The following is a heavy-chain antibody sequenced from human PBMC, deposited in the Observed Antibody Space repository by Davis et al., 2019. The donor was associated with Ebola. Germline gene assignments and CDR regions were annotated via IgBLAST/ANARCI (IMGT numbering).Heavy chain of an antibody. D-gene: IGHD2-2*02. V-gene: IGHV1-46*01. CDR2: INPSGGST. CDR1: GYTFTSYY. Sequence: ASVKVSCKASGYTFTSYYMHWVRQAPGQGLEWMGIINPSGGSTSYAQKFQGRVTMTRDTSTSTVYMELSSLRSEDTAVYHCARAGIVVVPGAISGNWFDPWGQGTLVTVSS. J-gene: IGHJ5*02. CDR3: ARAGIVVVPGAISGNWFDP.